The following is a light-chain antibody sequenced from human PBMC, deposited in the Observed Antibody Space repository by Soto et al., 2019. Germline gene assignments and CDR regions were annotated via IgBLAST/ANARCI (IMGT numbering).Light chain of an antibody. J-gene: IGLJ3*02. CDR2: EVS. CDR1: SSDVGGYNF. V-gene: IGLV2-14*03. Sequence: QSALTQTASVSGSPGQSITISCTGSSSDVGGYNFVSWYQQHPGKAPKLIIHEVSNRPSGVSNRLSGSKSGNTASLTISGLQAEDEAVYYCCSHSTSVTWMFGGGTKLTVL. CDR3: CSHSTSVTWM.